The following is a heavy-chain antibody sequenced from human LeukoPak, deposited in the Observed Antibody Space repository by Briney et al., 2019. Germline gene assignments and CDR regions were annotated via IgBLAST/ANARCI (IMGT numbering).Heavy chain of an antibody. Sequence: LSGPCLTPSCAVSRITLRNNGMGWVRQAPGKGLEWVAGISGRGGSTNYTDSVKGRFTISRDNPKNTLFLQMDSLRAEDTAVYFCAKRGVVIRVILVGFHKEAYYFDSWGEGALVTVSS. CDR2: ISGRGGST. D-gene: IGHD3-22*01. J-gene: IGHJ4*02. V-gene: IGHV3-23*01. CDR1: RITLRNNG. CDR3: AKRGVVIRVILVGFHKEAYYFDS.